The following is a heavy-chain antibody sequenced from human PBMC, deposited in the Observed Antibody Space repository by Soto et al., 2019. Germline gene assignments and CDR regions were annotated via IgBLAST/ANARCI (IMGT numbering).Heavy chain of an antibody. CDR3: ARALPYYYDSSGYWGVRYLDY. Sequence: SETLSLTCPVSGGSISSYYWSWIGQPPGKGLEWSGYIYYSGSTNYSPSLKSRVTIAVDTSKNQFSLKLSDVPAADTDVYYCARALPYYYDSSGYWGVRYLDYWGQGTLVTVS. D-gene: IGHD3-22*01. V-gene: IGHV4-59*01. J-gene: IGHJ4*02. CDR2: IYYSGST. CDR1: GGSISSYY.